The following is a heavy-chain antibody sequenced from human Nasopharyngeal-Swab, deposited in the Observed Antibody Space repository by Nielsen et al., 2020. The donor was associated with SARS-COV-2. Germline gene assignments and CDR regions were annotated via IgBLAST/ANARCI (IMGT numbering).Heavy chain of an antibody. CDR2: IYYSGST. D-gene: IGHD3-3*01. Sequence: RQAPGKGLEWIGYIYYSGSTNYNPSLKSRVTISVDTSKNQFSLKLSSVTAADTAVYYCARAPGDFWSDYPRDYYYYGMDVWGQGTTVTVSS. CDR3: ARAPGDFWSDYPRDYYYYGMDV. V-gene: IGHV4-59*01. J-gene: IGHJ6*02.